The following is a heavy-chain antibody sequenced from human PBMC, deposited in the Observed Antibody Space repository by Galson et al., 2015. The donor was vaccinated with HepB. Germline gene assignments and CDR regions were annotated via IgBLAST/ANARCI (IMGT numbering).Heavy chain of an antibody. CDR1: GFTFSSYA. V-gene: IGHV3-7*03. CDR2: IKQDGSEK. J-gene: IGHJ4*02. D-gene: IGHD6-13*01. Sequence: SLRLSCAASGFTFSSYAMSWVRQAPGKGLEWVANIKQDGSEKYYVDSVKGRFTIPRDNAKNSLYLQMNSLRAEDTAVYYCARVYSSSWYGTFYYFDYWGQGTLVTVSS. CDR3: ARVYSSSWYGTFYYFDY.